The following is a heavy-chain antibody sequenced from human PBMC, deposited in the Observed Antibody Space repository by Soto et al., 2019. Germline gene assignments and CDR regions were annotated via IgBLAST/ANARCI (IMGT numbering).Heavy chain of an antibody. CDR1: GGSFSGYY. Sequence: SETLSLTCAVYGGSFSGYYWSWIRQPPGKGLEWIGEINHSGSTNYNPSLKSRVTISVDTSKNQFSLKLSSVTAADTAVYYCARRTLYYDILTGYFMYYFDYWGQGTLVTVSS. D-gene: IGHD3-9*01. J-gene: IGHJ4*02. CDR3: ARRTLYYDILTGYFMYYFDY. V-gene: IGHV4-34*01. CDR2: INHSGST.